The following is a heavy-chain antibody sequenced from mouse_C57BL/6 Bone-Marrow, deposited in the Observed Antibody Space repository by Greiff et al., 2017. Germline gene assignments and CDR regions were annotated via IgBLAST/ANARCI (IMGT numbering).Heavy chain of an antibody. CDR2: ISYDGSN. Sequence: VQLQQSGPGLVKPSQSLSLTCSVTGYSITSGYYWNWIRQFPGNKLEWMGYISYDGSNNYNPSLKNRISITRDTSKNQFFLKLNSVTTEDTATYYCARAYDYPFDYWGQGTTLTVSS. D-gene: IGHD2-4*01. V-gene: IGHV3-6*01. CDR1: GYSITSGYY. CDR3: ARAYDYPFDY. J-gene: IGHJ2*01.